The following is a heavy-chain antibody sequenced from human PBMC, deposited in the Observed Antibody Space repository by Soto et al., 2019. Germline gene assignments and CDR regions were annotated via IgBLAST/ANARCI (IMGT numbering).Heavy chain of an antibody. CDR3: ASDCQYSSSSWYLDL. Sequence: GGSLRLSCAASGFTFSSYWMSWVRQAPGKGLEWVANIKQDGSEKYYVDSVKGRFTISRDNAKNSLYLQMNSLRAEDTAVYYCASDCQYSSSSWYLDLWGRGTLVTVSS. CDR1: GFTFSSYW. CDR2: IKQDGSEK. D-gene: IGHD6-6*01. V-gene: IGHV3-7*01. J-gene: IGHJ2*01.